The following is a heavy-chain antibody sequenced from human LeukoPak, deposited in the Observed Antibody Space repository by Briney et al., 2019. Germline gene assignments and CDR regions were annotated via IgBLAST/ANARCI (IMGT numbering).Heavy chain of an antibody. CDR1: GGSISSGDYY. D-gene: IGHD2-2*01. CDR2: IYYSGST. J-gene: IGHJ4*02. V-gene: IGHV4-30-4*01. Sequence: PSETLSLTCSVFGGSISSGDYYWSWIRQPPWKGLEWIGDIYYSGSTYYNPSLKSRVSISLDTSKSQFSLQLSSVTAADTAVYYCAGDGRYCSSTNCPTKGVDWGQGTLVTVSS. CDR3: AGDGRYCSSTNCPTKGVD.